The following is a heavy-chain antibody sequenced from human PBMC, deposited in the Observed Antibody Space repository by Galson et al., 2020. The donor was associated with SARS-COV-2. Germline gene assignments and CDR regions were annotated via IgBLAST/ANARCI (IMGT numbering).Heavy chain of an antibody. CDR3: AHSREDMCLVTVVLYLDY. Sequence: SGPPLVKPTQTLTLTRTFSRFSLRTSGVGVGWIRQPPGKALEWLAIINWDDDKLYSPSLQIRLTITKDISKNQVVLTMTNMDPVDTATYHCAHSREDMCLVTVVLYLDYWGQGALVTVSS. V-gene: IGHV2-5*02. CDR1: RFSLRTSGVG. D-gene: IGHD2-21*02. CDR2: INWDDDK. J-gene: IGHJ4*02.